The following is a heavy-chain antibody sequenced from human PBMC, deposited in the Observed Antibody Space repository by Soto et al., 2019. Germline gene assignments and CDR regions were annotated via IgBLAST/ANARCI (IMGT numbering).Heavy chain of an antibody. CDR3: ARDKSYALDV. Sequence: LRLSCAASGFDFSNSWMHWVRQVPGKGLVWVSHINSDGSSTTYADSVKGRFTISRDNARTTVYLQLDSLRVEDTAVYYCARDKSYALDVWGQGTTVTVSS. V-gene: IGHV3-74*03. D-gene: IGHD4-17*01. CDR1: GFDFSNSW. J-gene: IGHJ6*02. CDR2: INSDGSST.